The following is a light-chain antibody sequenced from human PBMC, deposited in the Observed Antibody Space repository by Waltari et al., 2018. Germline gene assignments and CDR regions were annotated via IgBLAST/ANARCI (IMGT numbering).Light chain of an antibody. J-gene: IGKJ5*01. CDR1: QSIVSS. Sequence: EIVLTQSPDFQSVTPKVKVTITCRASQSIVSSLHWYQQKPGQSSKHLITYASQSCSGVPSRFSGSGSGTDFALILNVLEAEDAATYYCHQSISFPITFGQGTRLEIK. CDR2: YAS. V-gene: IGKV6-21*01. CDR3: HQSISFPIT.